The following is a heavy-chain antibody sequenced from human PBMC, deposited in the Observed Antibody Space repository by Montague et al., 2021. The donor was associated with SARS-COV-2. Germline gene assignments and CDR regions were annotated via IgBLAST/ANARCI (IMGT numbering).Heavy chain of an antibody. CDR2: TYYRSRWSN. J-gene: IGHJ4*02. CDR3: ARERWAVGVSFDY. Sequence: CASSGDSVSSNRATWHWIRQSPSRGLEWLGRTYYRSRWSNDYAVAVRSRIIINPDTSTNQFSLQLSSVTPEDTAVYFCARERWAVGVSFDYWGQGTLVTVSS. CDR1: GDSVSSNRAT. V-gene: IGHV6-1*01. D-gene: IGHD1-26*01.